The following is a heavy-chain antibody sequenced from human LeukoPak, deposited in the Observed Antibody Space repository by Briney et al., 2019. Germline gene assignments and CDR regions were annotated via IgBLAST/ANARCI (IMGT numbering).Heavy chain of an antibody. D-gene: IGHD2-15*01. CDR2: ISSSSSYI. Sequence: PGGSLRLSCAASGFTFSSYSMNWVRQAPGKGLEWVSSISSSSSYIYYADSVKGRFTISRDNAKNSLYLQMNSLRAEDTAVYYCARAGFCSGGSCYSAGYYGMDVWGQGTTVTVSS. V-gene: IGHV3-21*01. CDR1: GFTFSSYS. J-gene: IGHJ6*02. CDR3: ARAGFCSGGSCYSAGYYGMDV.